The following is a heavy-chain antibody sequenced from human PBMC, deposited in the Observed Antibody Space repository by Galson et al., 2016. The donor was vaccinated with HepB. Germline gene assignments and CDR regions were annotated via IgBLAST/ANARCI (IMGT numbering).Heavy chain of an antibody. V-gene: IGHV3-43*01. D-gene: IGHD3-16*01. CDR1: GFKFDDYV. CDR2: ITWDGNRT. J-gene: IGHJ6*04. CDR3: AKEGPGNMSPLSMDV. Sequence: SLRLSCAASGFKFDDYVMHWVRQAPGKGLEWVSLITWDGNRTYYAESVEGRFTISRDNSKKSLHLLMNSLRSDDTALYYCAKEGPGNMSPLSMDVWGKGTTVTVSS.